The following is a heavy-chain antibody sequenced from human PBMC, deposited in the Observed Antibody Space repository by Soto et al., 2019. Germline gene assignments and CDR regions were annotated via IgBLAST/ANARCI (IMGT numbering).Heavy chain of an antibody. CDR2: ISHDGSNK. CDR3: ACTEYYDFWSGEL. J-gene: IGHJ4*02. Sequence: QVQLVESGGGVVQPGRSLRLSCAASEFTFSGYPIHWVRQAPGMGLEWVTVISHDGSNKYYADSVKGRFTITRDNSKKKVYMQMKSLRAEDTAVYYCACTEYYDFWSGELWGQGTLVTVSS. D-gene: IGHD3-3*01. V-gene: IGHV3-30-3*01. CDR1: EFTFSGYP.